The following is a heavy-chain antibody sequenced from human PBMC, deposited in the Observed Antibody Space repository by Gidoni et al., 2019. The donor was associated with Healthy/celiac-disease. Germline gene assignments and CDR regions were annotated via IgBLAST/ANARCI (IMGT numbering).Heavy chain of an antibody. CDR1: GYTFTGHY. V-gene: IGHV1-2*02. CDR3: ASPVVGVTGRLWRFDY. CDR2: INPNSGGT. Sequence: QVQLVQSGAEVKKPGASVKVSCKASGYTFTGHYMHWVRQAPGQGLEWMGWINPNSGGTNYAQKFQGRVTMTRDTSISTAYMELSRLRSDDTAVYYCASPVVGVTGRLWRFDYWGQGTLVTVSS. D-gene: IGHD2-21*02. J-gene: IGHJ4*02.